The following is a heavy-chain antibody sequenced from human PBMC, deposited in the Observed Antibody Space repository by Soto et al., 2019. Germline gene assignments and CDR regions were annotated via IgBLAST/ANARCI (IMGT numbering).Heavy chain of an antibody. D-gene: IGHD5-18*01. CDR1: GGSISSGGYY. CDR3: ARVLVDTAMGIYYYYGMDV. V-gene: IGHV4-31*03. Sequence: SETLSLTCTVSGGSISSGGYYWSWIRQHPGKGLEWIGYIYYSGSTYYNPSLKSRVTISVDTSKNQISLKLSSVTAADTAVYYCARVLVDTAMGIYYYYGMDVWGPGTTVTVSS. J-gene: IGHJ6*02. CDR2: IYYSGST.